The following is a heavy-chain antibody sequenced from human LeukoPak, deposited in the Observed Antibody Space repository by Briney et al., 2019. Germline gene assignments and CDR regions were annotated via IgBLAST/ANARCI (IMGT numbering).Heavy chain of an antibody. CDR3: ARCSSGWPNIFDY. CDR1: GFTFDDYA. CDR2: INWNSDYK. D-gene: IGHD6-19*01. J-gene: IGHJ4*02. Sequence: QPWGSLRLSCAASGFTFDDYAMHWVRQAPGKGLEWVSGINWNSDYKVYADSVKGRFTISRDNAKNTLYLQMNSLRAEDTAVYYCARCSSGWPNIFDYWGQGTLVTVSS. V-gene: IGHV3-9*01.